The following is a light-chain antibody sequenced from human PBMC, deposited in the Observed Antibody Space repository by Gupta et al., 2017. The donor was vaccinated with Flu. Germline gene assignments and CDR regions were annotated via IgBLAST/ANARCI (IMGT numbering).Light chain of an antibody. CDR3: QQYGSSSFT. V-gene: IGKV3-20*01. CDR1: QSISSSY. J-gene: IGKJ3*01. Sequence: GTLSLSPGDRATLSCRASQSISSSYLAWYQQKPGQAPRLLIYGASSRATGIPDRFSGSGSGTDFALTISRLEPEDFAVYYCQQYGSSSFTFGPGTKVNI. CDR2: GAS.